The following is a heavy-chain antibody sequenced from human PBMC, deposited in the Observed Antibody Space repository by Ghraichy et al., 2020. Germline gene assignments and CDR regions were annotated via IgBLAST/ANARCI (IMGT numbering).Heavy chain of an antibody. J-gene: IGHJ4*02. D-gene: IGHD4-17*01. CDR1: GFTFSTYA. CDR3: AKELGDYANGLGGN. CDR2: ISGRSDRA. Sequence: GGSLRLSCAASGFTFSTYAMTWVRQAPGKGLEWVSAISGRSDRAFYADSVKGRFTISRDNSKNTLFLQMNSLRTDDTALYYCAKELGDYANGLGGNWGQGTLVTVSS. V-gene: IGHV3-23*01.